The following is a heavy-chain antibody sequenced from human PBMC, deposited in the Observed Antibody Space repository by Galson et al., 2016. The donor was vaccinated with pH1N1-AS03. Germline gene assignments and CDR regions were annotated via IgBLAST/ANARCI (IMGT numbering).Heavy chain of an antibody. CDR2: ISRSNLYT. J-gene: IGHJ2*01. CDR3: AGGGPRVVANPWYFDL. D-gene: IGHD5-12*01. V-gene: IGHV3-11*06. Sequence: SLRLSCAASGFTFSDYYITWIRQAPGKGLEWLSYISRSNLYTNYADSVKGRFTISSDNANNALWLQMNSLTVADAAVYYCAGGGPRVVANPWYFDLWGRGTLVTVSS. CDR1: GFTFSDYY.